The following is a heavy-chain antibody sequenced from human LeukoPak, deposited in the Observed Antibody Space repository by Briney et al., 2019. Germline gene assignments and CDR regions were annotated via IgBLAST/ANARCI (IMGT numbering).Heavy chain of an antibody. CDR2: ISSDGSNE. CDR1: GFTFSSYG. J-gene: IGHJ3*02. Sequence: GGSLTLSCPASGFTFSSYGMHWVRQAPGKGLEWVAVISSDGSNEDYEDPVKGRFTISRDNSKNTLYLQMNSLRAEDTAVYYCAKDDGDGYNYDPFDIWGQGTMVTVSS. CDR3: AKDDGDGYNYDPFDI. D-gene: IGHD5-24*01. V-gene: IGHV3-30*18.